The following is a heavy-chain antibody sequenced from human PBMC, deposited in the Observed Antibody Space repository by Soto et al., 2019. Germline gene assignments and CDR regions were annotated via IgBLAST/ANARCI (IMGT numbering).Heavy chain of an antibody. CDR3: AAFSTVTYDAFDI. CDR1: GYTFTSYG. J-gene: IGHJ3*02. D-gene: IGHD4-17*01. CDR2: IIVGSGNT. Sequence: SVKVSCKASGYTFTSYGISWVRQAPGQRLEWIGWIIVGSGNTNYAQKFQERVTITRDMSTSTAYMELSSLRSEDTAVYYCAAFSTVTYDAFDIWGQGTMVTVSS. V-gene: IGHV1-58*02.